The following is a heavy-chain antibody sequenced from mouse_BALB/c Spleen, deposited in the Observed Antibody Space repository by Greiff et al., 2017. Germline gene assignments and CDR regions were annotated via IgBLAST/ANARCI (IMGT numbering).Heavy chain of an antibody. CDR2: ISSGSSTI. J-gene: IGHJ4*01. CDR3: ARGSPFYGNYGYAMDY. Sequence: VESGGGLVQPGGSRKLSCAASGFTFSSFGMHWVRQAPEKGLEWVAYISSGSSTIYYADKVKGRFTISRDNPKNTLFLHMTSLRSEDTAMYYCARGSPFYGNYGYAMDYWGQGTSVTVSS. V-gene: IGHV5-17*02. D-gene: IGHD2-1*01. CDR1: GFTFSSFG.